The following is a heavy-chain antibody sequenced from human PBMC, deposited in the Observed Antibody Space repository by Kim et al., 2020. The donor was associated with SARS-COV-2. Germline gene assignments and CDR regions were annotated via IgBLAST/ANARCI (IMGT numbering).Heavy chain of an antibody. CDR2: ISYDGSNQ. J-gene: IGHJ6*02. Sequence: GGSLRLSCAASGFTFRSYGMHWVRQAPGKGLEWVALISYDGSNQFYADSVKGRFTISRDNSKNTLYLQMNSLRAEDTAVYYCAKVTLDCGGACYPPPTYSSYYGMDVWGQGTTVTVSS. CDR1: GFTFRSYG. CDR3: AKVTLDCGGACYPPPTYSSYYGMDV. D-gene: IGHD2-21*01. V-gene: IGHV3-30*18.